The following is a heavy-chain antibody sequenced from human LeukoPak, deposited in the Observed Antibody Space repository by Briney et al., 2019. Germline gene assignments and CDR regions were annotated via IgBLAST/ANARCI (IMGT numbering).Heavy chain of an antibody. CDR3: ASASSYDILTGYNDAFDI. V-gene: IGHV4-34*01. Sequence: SETLSLTCAVYGGSFSGYYWRWIPQPPGKGLEWIGEINHSGSTNYNPSLKSRVTISVDTSKDQFSLKLSSVTAADTAVYYCASASSYDILTGYNDAFDIWGQGTMVTVSS. D-gene: IGHD3-9*01. CDR1: GGSFSGYY. CDR2: INHSGST. J-gene: IGHJ3*02.